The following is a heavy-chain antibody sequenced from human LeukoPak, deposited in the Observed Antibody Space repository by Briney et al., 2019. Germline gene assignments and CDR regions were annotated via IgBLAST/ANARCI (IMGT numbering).Heavy chain of an antibody. V-gene: IGHV3-74*01. CDR2: INSDGTAT. CDR3: VLYGLGSPH. J-gene: IGHJ4*02. Sequence: PGGSLRLSCAASGFSFSIYYMHWVRQAPGKGLVWVSRINSDGTATVCADSVRGRFTISRDNAKNTLYLQMNSLRAEDTAVYYCVLYGLGSPHWGQGTLVTVSS. CDR1: GFSFSIYY. D-gene: IGHD3-10*01.